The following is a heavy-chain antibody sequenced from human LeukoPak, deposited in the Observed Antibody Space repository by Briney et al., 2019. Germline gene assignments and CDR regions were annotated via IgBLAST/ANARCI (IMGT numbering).Heavy chain of an antibody. CDR1: GGSVSSGSYY. CDR2: IYYSGST. D-gene: IGHD2-8*01. Sequence: SETLSLTCTVSGGSVSSGSYYWSWIRQPPGKGLEWIGYIYYSGSTNYNPSLKSRVTISVDTSKNQFSLKLSSVTAADTAVYYCARSVYATEVNYFDYWGQGTLVTVS. J-gene: IGHJ4*02. CDR3: ARSVYATEVNYFDY. V-gene: IGHV4-61*01.